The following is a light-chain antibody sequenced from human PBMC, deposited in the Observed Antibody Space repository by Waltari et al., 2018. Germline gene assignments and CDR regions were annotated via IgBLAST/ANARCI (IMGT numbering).Light chain of an antibody. Sequence: DFQMTQSPSSLSPSVGDRLTITCRASQSISTYLNWYQQKPGKAPNLLIYAASSLQSGVPSRFSGSGSGTDFTLTISSLQPEDFATYYCQQSYSPLTFGGGTKVEIK. CDR2: AAS. J-gene: IGKJ4*01. V-gene: IGKV1-39*01. CDR3: QQSYSPLT. CDR1: QSISTY.